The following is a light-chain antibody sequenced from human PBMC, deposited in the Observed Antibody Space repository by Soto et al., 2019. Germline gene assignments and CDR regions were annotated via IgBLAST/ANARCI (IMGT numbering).Light chain of an antibody. CDR3: QQSYSTPLP. J-gene: IGKJ5*01. V-gene: IGKV1-39*01. Sequence: DIQMTQSPSSLSASVGDRVTITCRASQSISNYLNWYQQKPGKAPKLLIYAASSLQSGVPSRFSGSGSGTDFTLIISSLQPEDFATYYCQQSYSTPLPFGQGTRLEIK. CDR1: QSISNY. CDR2: AAS.